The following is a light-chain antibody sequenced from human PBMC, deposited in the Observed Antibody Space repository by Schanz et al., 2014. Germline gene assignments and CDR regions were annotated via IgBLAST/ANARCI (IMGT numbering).Light chain of an antibody. Sequence: QSVLTQPPSASGTPGQRVTISCSGSSSNIGSNTVDWYQQRPGTAPKLLIYNDNQRPSGVPDRFSGSKSDTSASLAISGLQSEDEADYYCVTWDDSLNAFWVFGGGTKLTVL. V-gene: IGLV1-44*01. CDR2: NDN. CDR3: VTWDDSLNAFWV. CDR1: SSNIGSNT. J-gene: IGLJ3*02.